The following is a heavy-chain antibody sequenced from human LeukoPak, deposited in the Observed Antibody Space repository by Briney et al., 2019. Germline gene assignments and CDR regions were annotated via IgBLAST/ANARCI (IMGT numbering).Heavy chain of an antibody. CDR2: IWYDGSNK. V-gene: IGHV3-33*06. J-gene: IGHJ4*02. Sequence: GRSLRPSCVASGFTFSSYGMHWVRQAPGKGLEWVAVIWYDGSNKNYADSVKGRFTISRDNSKNTLYLQMNSLRAEDTAVYYCAKDSNESLDYWGQGTLVTVSS. CDR1: GFTFSSYG. CDR3: AKDSNESLDY. D-gene: IGHD2-2*01.